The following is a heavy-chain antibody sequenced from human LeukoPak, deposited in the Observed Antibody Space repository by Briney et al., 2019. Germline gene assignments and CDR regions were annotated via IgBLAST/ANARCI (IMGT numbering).Heavy chain of an antibody. J-gene: IGHJ4*02. Sequence: GASVKVSCKASGYTFTSYGISWVRQAPGQGLEWMGWISAYNGNTNYAQNLQGRVTMTTDTSTTTAYMELRSLRSDDTAVYYCARGGSSRFRGRDSDDYFDYWGQGTLVTVSS. CDR2: ISAYNGNT. V-gene: IGHV1-18*01. CDR1: GYTFTSYG. D-gene: IGHD2-2*01. CDR3: ARGGSSRFRGRDSDDYFDY.